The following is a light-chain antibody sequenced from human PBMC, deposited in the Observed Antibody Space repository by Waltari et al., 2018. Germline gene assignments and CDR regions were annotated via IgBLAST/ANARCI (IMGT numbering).Light chain of an antibody. V-gene: IGKV3-20*01. J-gene: IGKJ1*01. Sequence: EIVLTQSPGTLSLSPGERDTPPCRTSQSVASYYIAWYQQKPGQAPRLLIYGASSRTTGIPDRFSGGGSGTDFTLTITRLEPEDFAVYYCQQYGTSPPWTFGQGTKVEVK. CDR2: GAS. CDR1: QSVASYY. CDR3: QQYGTSPPWT.